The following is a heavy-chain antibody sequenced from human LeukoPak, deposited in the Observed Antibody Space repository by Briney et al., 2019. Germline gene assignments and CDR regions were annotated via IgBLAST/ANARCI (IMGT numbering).Heavy chain of an antibody. V-gene: IGHV1-69*05. J-gene: IGHJ6*03. CDR2: IIPIFGTA. Sequence: ASVKVSCKASGGTFSSYAISWVRQAPGQGLEWMGGIIPIFGTANYAQKFQGRVTITTDESTSTAYMELSSLRSEDTAVYYCARVSTIFGVVNPITDYYYMDVWGKGTTVTVSS. D-gene: IGHD3-3*01. CDR1: GGTFSSYA. CDR3: ARVSTIFGVVNPITDYYYMDV.